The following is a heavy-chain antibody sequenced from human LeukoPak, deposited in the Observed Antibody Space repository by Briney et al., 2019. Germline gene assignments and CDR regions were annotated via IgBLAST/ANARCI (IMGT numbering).Heavy chain of an antibody. D-gene: IGHD6-19*01. CDR2: ISTGGGTT. V-gene: IGHV3-23*01. Sequence: GGSLRLSCAGSGFTFSIYGMSWVRQAPGKGPEWVSDISTGGGTTYYADSVKGRFTVSRDNSKNTLHLQMNSLRAEDAAVYYCAKGHRSSGSYHFDLWGQGTLVTVSS. CDR3: AKGHRSSGSYHFDL. CDR1: GFTFSIYG. J-gene: IGHJ4*02.